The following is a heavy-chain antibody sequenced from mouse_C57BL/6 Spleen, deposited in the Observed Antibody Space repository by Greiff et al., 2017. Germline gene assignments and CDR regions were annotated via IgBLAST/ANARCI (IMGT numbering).Heavy chain of an antibody. V-gene: IGHV5-17*01. CDR2: ISSGSSTI. CDR1: GFTFSDYG. Sequence: EVKLMESGGGLVKPGGSLKLSCAASGFTFSDYGMHWVRQAPEQGLEWVAYISSGSSTIYYADTVKGRFTISRDNAKTTLFLQMTSLRSADTAMYYCARIYGSSYPWYFDVWGTGTTVTVSS. J-gene: IGHJ1*03. CDR3: ARIYGSSYPWYFDV. D-gene: IGHD1-1*01.